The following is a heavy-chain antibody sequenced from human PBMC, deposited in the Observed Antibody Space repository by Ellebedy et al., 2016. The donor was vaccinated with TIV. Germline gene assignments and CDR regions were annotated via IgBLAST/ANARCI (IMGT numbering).Heavy chain of an antibody. V-gene: IGHV3-11*01. D-gene: IGHD6-25*01. Sequence: GGSLRLSCAASGFIFSDYYMSWIRKAPGKGLEWISYISSSGTPIYYADSVKGRFTISRDNAKNSLDLQTNSLRADDTAVYYCARDTRFIDQRHNWFDPWGQGAQVTVSS. CDR3: ARDTRFIDQRHNWFDP. J-gene: IGHJ5*02. CDR2: ISSSGTPI. CDR1: GFIFSDYY.